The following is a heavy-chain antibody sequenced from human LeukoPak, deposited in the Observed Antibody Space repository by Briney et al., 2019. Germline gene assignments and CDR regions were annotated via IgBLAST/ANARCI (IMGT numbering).Heavy chain of an antibody. J-gene: IGHJ5*02. Sequence: AETLSLTCTVSGGSIGSSSHAWGGIRQPPGKGLEWSGTIYYTGRTYSSPSLDSRLTISVDTSKHQSSLKLTSVTAADTAIYYCAQSLGRGNWLGNWFDPWGKGTLVTVS. CDR3: AQSLGRGNWLGNWFDP. CDR2: IYYTGRT. V-gene: IGHV4-39*01. D-gene: IGHD1-1*01. CDR1: GGSIGSSSHA.